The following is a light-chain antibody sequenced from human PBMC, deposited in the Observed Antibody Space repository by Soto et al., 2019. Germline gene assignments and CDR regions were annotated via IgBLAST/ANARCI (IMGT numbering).Light chain of an antibody. Sequence: DIQITHSPCSLAASVGGRGTITFRASQGITNYLNWYQQKPGKAPKLLIYGASNLETGVPSRFSGSGSGTDFTFTISSLQAEDIATYFCKQYDSVFTCGQGTRREIK. CDR1: QGITNY. V-gene: IGKV1-33*01. CDR2: GAS. CDR3: KQYDSVFT. J-gene: IGKJ5*01.